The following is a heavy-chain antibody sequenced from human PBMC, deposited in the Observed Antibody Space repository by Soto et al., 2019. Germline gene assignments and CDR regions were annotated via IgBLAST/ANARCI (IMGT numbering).Heavy chain of an antibody. CDR3: ARELLSITMVRGARYYYYYGMDV. D-gene: IGHD3-10*01. CDR1: GGSISSGGYY. V-gene: IGHV4-31*03. Sequence: SETLSLTCTVSGGSISSGGYYWSWIRQHPGKGLEWIGYIYYSGSTYYNPSLKSRVTISVDTSKNQFSLKLSSVTAADTAVYYCARELLSITMVRGARYYYYYGMDVWGQGTTVTVSS. J-gene: IGHJ6*02. CDR2: IYYSGST.